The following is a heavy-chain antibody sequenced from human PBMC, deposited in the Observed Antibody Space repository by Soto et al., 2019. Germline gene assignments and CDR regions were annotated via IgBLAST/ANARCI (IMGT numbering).Heavy chain of an antibody. D-gene: IGHD3-16*01. CDR2: ISYDGSNK. CDR1: GFTFSSYG. Sequence: GSLRLSCAASGFTFSSYGMHWVRQAPGKGLEWVAVISYDGSNKYYADSVKGRFTISRDNSKNTLYLQMNSLRAEDTAVYYCAKTYDYVWGSPYNWFDPWGQGTLVTVSS. J-gene: IGHJ5*02. V-gene: IGHV3-30*18. CDR3: AKTYDYVWGSPYNWFDP.